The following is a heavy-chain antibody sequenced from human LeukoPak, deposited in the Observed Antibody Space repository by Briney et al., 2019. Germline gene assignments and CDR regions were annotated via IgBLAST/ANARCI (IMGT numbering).Heavy chain of an antibody. CDR3: AREGCSSTSCYGGVDY. Sequence: PGGSLRLSCAASGFTFSSYRMTWVRQAPGKGLEWVSSISSSSSTFYYADSVKGRFTISRDNAKNSLYLQMNSLRAEDTAVYYCAREGCSSTSCYGGVDYWGQGTLVTVSS. D-gene: IGHD2-2*01. J-gene: IGHJ4*02. CDR2: ISSSSSTF. V-gene: IGHV3-48*01. CDR1: GFTFSSYR.